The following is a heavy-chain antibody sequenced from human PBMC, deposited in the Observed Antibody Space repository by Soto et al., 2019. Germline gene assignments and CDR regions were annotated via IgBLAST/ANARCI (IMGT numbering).Heavy chain of an antibody. J-gene: IGHJ4*02. D-gene: IGHD3-10*01. V-gene: IGHV3-30*03. CDR3: AKGVRQWLVTSDFNY. CDR1: GFTFSDYA. Sequence: VQLVESGGGVVQPGRSLRLSCAASGFTFSDYAMHWVRHADSVKGRFTISRDSSKNTVSLEMTSLRAEDTAVYYCAKGVRQWLVTSDFNYWGQGALVPVSS.